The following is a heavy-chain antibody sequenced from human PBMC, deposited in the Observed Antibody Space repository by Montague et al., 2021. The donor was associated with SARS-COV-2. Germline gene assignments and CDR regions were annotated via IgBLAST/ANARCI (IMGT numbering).Heavy chain of an antibody. D-gene: IGHD3-10*02. CDR2: ISHSGST. Sequence: SETLSLTCAVSGGSISGDDWRWIRQPPGKGLEWIGDISHSGSTNYIPSLKSRGSISEDTSKNLISLKLNSVTAADTAVYFCARAPLGIGSVVREKYLDHWGQGTLVTVSS. V-gene: IGHV4-34*01. J-gene: IGHJ4*02. CDR3: ARAPLGIGSVVREKYLDH. CDR1: GGSISGDD.